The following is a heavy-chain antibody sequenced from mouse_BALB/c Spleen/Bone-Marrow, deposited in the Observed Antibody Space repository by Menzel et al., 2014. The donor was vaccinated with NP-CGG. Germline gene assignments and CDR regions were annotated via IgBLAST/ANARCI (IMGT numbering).Heavy chain of an antibody. CDR3: TPERSFNTTEVGLDC. V-gene: IGHV1-5*01. Sequence: VQLPQSGTVLARPGASVKMSCKASGYTFTSYWMHWVKQRPGQGLEWIGAIYPGNSDTSYNQKFKGKAKLTAVTSTSTAYMELSSLTNEDSAVYYCTPERSFNTTEVGLDCRGQGTTLTSST. CDR1: GYTFTSYW. J-gene: IGHJ2*01. CDR2: IYPGNSDT. D-gene: IGHD1-1*01.